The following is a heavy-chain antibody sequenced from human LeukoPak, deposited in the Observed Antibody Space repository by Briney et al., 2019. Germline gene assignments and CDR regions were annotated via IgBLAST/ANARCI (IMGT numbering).Heavy chain of an antibody. V-gene: IGHV1-69*05. CDR3: ARRGVAVAGTEDAFGI. CDR1: GGTFSSYA. CDR2: IIPIFGTA. J-gene: IGHJ3*02. Sequence: ASVKVSCKASGGTFSSYAISWVRQAPGQGLEWMGGIIPIFGTANYAQKFQGRVTITTDESTSTAYMELSSLRSEDTAVYYCARRGVAVAGTEDAFGIWGQGTMVTVSS. D-gene: IGHD6-19*01.